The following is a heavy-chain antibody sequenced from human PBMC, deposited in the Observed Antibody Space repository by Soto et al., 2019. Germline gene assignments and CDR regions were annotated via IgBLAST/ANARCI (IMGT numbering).Heavy chain of an antibody. J-gene: IGHJ4*02. Sequence: EVQLVESGGGLVQPGGSLKLSCAASGFTFSGSDMHWVRQASGKGLEWVGRIRSKANSYATVYAASVKGRFTISRDDSENTAYLQMNSLKTEDPAVYYCRSGSDYWGQGTLVTVSS. CDR1: GFTFSGSD. V-gene: IGHV3-73*02. CDR2: IRSKANSYAT. D-gene: IGHD3-10*01. CDR3: RSGSDY.